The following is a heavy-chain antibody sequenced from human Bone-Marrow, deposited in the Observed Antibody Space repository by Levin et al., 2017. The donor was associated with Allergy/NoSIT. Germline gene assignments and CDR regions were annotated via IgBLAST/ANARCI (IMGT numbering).Heavy chain of an antibody. V-gene: IGHV1-69*01. CDR3: AGGQLWDGYYPRGFDD. CDR1: GGIFNNYA. Sequence: PGESLKISCKASGGIFNNYAFNWVRQAPGQGLEWMGGIIPVFDITNSAQRFQGKFRITADESTSTVYMEMRSLSTADTAVYYCAGGQLWDGYYPRGFDDWGQGTLVSFSS. D-gene: IGHD3-3*01. J-gene: IGHJ4*02. CDR2: IIPVFDIT.